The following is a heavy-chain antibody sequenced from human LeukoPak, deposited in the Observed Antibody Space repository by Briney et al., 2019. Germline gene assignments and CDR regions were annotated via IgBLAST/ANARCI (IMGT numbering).Heavy chain of an antibody. CDR3: ARDRDLRFDP. Sequence: ASVKVSCKASGGTFSSYAISWVRQAPGQGLEWMGGIIPIFGTENYAQKFQGRVTITTDESTSTAYMELSSLRSEDTAVYYCARDRDLRFDPWGQGTLVTVSS. V-gene: IGHV1-69*05. J-gene: IGHJ5*02. CDR1: GGTFSSYA. CDR2: IIPIFGTE. D-gene: IGHD3-10*01.